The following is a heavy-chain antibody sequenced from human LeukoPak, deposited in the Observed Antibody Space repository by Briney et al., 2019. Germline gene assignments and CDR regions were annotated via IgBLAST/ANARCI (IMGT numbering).Heavy chain of an antibody. CDR2: IYTSGST. V-gene: IGHV4-4*07. Sequence: SETLSLTCTVSGGSISSYYWSWIRQPAGKGLEWIGRIYTSGSTNYNPSLKSRVTMSVDTSKNQFSLKMSSVTAADTAVYCCARMTSSGWYAAGYYFDYWGQGTLVTVSS. J-gene: IGHJ4*02. D-gene: IGHD6-19*01. CDR1: GGSISSYY. CDR3: ARMTSSGWYAAGYYFDY.